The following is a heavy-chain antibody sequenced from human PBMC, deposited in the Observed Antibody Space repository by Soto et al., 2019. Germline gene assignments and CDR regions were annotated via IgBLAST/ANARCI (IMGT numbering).Heavy chain of an antibody. CDR2: IVVGSGNT. Sequence: VKGSCNAAGFPFTSSAVQWGRRTRGQRLEWIGWIVVGSGNTNYAQKFQERVTITRDMSTSTAYMELSSLRSEDTAVYYCAEGTQPPIGGNFDYCGQGTLVTVSS. CDR3: AEGTQPPIGGNFDY. V-gene: IGHV1-58*01. CDR1: GFPFTSSA. D-gene: IGHD3-16*01. J-gene: IGHJ4*02.